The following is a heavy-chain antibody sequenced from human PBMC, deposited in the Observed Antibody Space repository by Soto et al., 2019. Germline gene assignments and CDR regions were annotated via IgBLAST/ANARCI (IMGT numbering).Heavy chain of an antibody. CDR1: GGSISRSSNY. CDR3: ARQMPGGSFFDY. J-gene: IGHJ4*02. Sequence: TSETLSLTCTVSGGSISRSSNYWGWIRQPPGKGLEWIGSFYYSVSTYYNPSLKSRVTISIDTSKNQFSLNLSSVTAADTAVYYCARQMPGGSFFDYWGQGALVTVSS. V-gene: IGHV4-39*01. CDR2: FYYSVST. D-gene: IGHD2-15*01.